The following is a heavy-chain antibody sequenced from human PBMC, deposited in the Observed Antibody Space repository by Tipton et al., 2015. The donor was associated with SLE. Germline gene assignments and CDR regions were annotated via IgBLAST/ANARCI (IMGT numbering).Heavy chain of an antibody. CDR2: INTNTGNP. CDR3: AVSTIFGVVYYYYYGMDV. V-gene: IGHV7-4-1*02. CDR1: GYTFTSYA. Sequence: QLVQSGPEVKKPGASVKVSCKASGYTFTSYAMNWVRQAPGQGLEWMGWINTNTGNPTYAQGFTGRFVFSLDTSVSTAYLQISSLKAEDTAVYYCAVSTIFGVVYYYYYGMDVWGQGTTVTVSS. D-gene: IGHD3-3*01. J-gene: IGHJ6*02.